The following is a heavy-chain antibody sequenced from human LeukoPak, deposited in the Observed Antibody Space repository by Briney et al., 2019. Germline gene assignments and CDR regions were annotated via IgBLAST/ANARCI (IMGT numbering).Heavy chain of an antibody. Sequence: SETLSLTCTVSGGSISSYYWSWIRQPPGKGLEWIGYIYYSGSTNYNPSLKSRVTISVDTSKNQFSLKLSSVTAADTAVYYCARRSGFGEYYYMDVWGKGTTVTVSS. J-gene: IGHJ6*03. CDR1: GGSISSYY. CDR2: IYYSGST. V-gene: IGHV4-59*01. CDR3: ARRSGFGEYYYMDV. D-gene: IGHD3-10*01.